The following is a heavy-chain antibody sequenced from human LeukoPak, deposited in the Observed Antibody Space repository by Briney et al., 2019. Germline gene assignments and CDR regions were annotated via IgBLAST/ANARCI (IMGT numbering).Heavy chain of an antibody. D-gene: IGHD3-9*01. J-gene: IGHJ6*02. CDR2: IYYSGST. Sequence: SETLSLTCTVSGGSISSSSYYWGWIRQSPGKGLEWIGSIYYSGSTYYNPSLKSRVTVSVDTSKNQFSLELSSVTAADTAVYYCARPVLRYFDWLPNGMDVWGQGTTVTVSS. V-gene: IGHV4-39*01. CDR1: GGSISSSSYY. CDR3: ARPVLRYFDWLPNGMDV.